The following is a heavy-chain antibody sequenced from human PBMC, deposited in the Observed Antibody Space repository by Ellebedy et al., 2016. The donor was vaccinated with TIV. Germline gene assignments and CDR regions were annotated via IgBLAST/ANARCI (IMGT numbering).Heavy chain of an antibody. Sequence: ASVKVSXKVSGYTFTRYGMSWVRQAPGQGLEWMGWIAVYNGHTKYAQKFQDRVVMTTETATSTVYIELRSLRSDDTAVYYCARSRLGGGHWYFDFWGRGTLVTVSS. CDR3: ARSRLGGGHWYFDF. CDR2: IAVYNGHT. D-gene: IGHD3-10*01. V-gene: IGHV1-18*01. J-gene: IGHJ2*01. CDR1: GYTFTRYG.